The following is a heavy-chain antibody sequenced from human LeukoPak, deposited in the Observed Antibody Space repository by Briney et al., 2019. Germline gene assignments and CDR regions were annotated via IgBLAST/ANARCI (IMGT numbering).Heavy chain of an antibody. Sequence: SETQSLTCTVSGGSISSYYWSWIRQPAGKGLEWIGRIYTSGSTNYNPSLKSRVTISVDKSKNQFSLKLSSVTAADTAVYYCAREFEYQLLPPYYYYMDVWGKGTTVTVSS. CDR1: GGSISSYY. CDR2: IYTSGST. D-gene: IGHD2-2*01. V-gene: IGHV4-4*07. CDR3: AREFEYQLLPPYYYYMDV. J-gene: IGHJ6*03.